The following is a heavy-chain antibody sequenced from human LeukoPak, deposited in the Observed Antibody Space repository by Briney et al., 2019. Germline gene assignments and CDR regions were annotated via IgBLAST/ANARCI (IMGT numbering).Heavy chain of an antibody. J-gene: IGHJ4*02. D-gene: IGHD3-10*01. CDR3: AKDGFLRSYGYFDY. Sequence: PGGSLRLSCAASGFTFSTYAMHWVRQAPGKGLEWVAVIPYDGSNKYYADSVKGRFSVSRDNFKNTLYLQMNSLRAEDTAVYYCAKDGFLRSYGYFDYWGQGILVTVSS. V-gene: IGHV3-30*04. CDR1: GFTFSTYA. CDR2: IPYDGSNK.